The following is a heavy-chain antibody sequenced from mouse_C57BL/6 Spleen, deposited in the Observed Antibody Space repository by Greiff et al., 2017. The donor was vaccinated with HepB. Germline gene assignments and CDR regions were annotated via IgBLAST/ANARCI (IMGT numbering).Heavy chain of an antibody. J-gene: IGHJ4*01. D-gene: IGHD2-2*01. CDR2: ISNGGGST. Sequence: EVQVVESGGGLVQPGGSLKLSCAASGFTFSDYYMYWVRQTPEKRLEWVAYISNGGGSTYYPDTVKGRFTISRDNAKNTLYLQMSRLKSEDTAMYYCARLWLEDYAMDYWSQGTSVTVSS. V-gene: IGHV5-12*01. CDR1: GFTFSDYY. CDR3: ARLWLEDYAMDY.